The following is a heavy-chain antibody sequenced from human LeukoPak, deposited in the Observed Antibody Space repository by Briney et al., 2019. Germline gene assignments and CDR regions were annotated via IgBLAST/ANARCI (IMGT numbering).Heavy chain of an antibody. CDR1: GGSISSSNW. Sequence: SETLSLTCAVSGGSISSSNWWSWVRQPPGKGLEWIGEIYHSGSTNYNPSLKSRVTISVDKSKNQFSLKLSSVTAADTAVYYCARGRITMIVVATRGWFDPWGQGTLVTVSS. CDR2: IYHSGST. CDR3: ARGRITMIVVATRGWFDP. V-gene: IGHV4-4*02. J-gene: IGHJ5*02. D-gene: IGHD3-22*01.